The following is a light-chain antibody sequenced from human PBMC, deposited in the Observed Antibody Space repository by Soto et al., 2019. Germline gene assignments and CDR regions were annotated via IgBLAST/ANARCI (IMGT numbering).Light chain of an antibody. Sequence: EIVMTQSPATLSVSPGERATLSCRASQSVSSNLAWFQQKPSQAPRLLIYGASTRATGSPARFTGSGSGTGIDFTIGILRFEDYAVSYCQCQHNWPSMYTFGQGTKLEIK. J-gene: IGKJ2*01. CDR1: QSVSSN. CDR3: QCQHNWPSMYT. CDR2: GAS. V-gene: IGKV3-15*01.